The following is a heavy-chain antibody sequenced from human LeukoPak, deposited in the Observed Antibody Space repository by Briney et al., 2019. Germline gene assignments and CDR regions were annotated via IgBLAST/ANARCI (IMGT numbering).Heavy chain of an antibody. CDR3: ARGNLEWLNAAFDI. CDR2: IYYSGST. Sequence: PSETLSLTCTVSGGSISSGDYYWSWIRQPPGKGLEWIGYIYYSGSTYYNPSLKSRVTISVDTSKNQFSLKLSSVTAADTAVYYCARGNLEWLNAAFDIWGQGTMVTVSS. CDR1: GGSISSGDYY. V-gene: IGHV4-30-4*08. J-gene: IGHJ3*02. D-gene: IGHD3-3*01.